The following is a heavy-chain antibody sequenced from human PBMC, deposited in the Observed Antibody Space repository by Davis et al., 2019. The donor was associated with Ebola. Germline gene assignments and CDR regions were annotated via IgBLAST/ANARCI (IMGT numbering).Heavy chain of an antibody. CDR1: VITFSSYA. J-gene: IGHJ3*02. Sequence: GESLKISCTDSVITFSSYAMTWVRQAPGKGLEWVAFISSSSSYIDYADSVKGRFTISRDNAKNSLYLQMNSLRAEDTAVYYCAKVQRGIWGQGTMVTVSS. D-gene: IGHD2-2*01. CDR2: ISSSSSYI. V-gene: IGHV3-21*01. CDR3: AKVQRGI.